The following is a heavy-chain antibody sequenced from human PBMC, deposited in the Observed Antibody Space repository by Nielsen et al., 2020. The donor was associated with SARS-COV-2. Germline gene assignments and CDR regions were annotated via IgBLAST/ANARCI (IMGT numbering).Heavy chain of an antibody. J-gene: IGHJ6*02. Sequence: GESLKISCAASGFTFSDHYMTWIRQTPGKGLEWISYITNTGAEYYADSVKGRFTISRDNAQSSLYLLMNNLRAEDTAVYYCARDSYSSGLSYYYYGMDVWGQGTTVTVSS. CDR2: ITNTGAE. V-gene: IGHV3-11*04. D-gene: IGHD6-19*01. CDR3: ARDSYSSGLSYYYYGMDV. CDR1: GFTFSDHY.